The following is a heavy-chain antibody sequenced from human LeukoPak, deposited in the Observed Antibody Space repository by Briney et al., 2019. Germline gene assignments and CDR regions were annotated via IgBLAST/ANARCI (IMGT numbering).Heavy chain of an antibody. CDR1: GGSFSGYY. CDR2: INHSETT. Sequence: PSETLSLTCAVYGGSFSGYYWSWIRQPPGKGLEWIGEINHSETTNYNPSLKSRVTISLDTSKSQFSLKLNSVTAADTAVYYCARCGSTVPTDYFDYWGQGTLVTVSS. D-gene: IGHD4-17*01. V-gene: IGHV4-34*01. J-gene: IGHJ4*02. CDR3: ARCGSTVPTDYFDY.